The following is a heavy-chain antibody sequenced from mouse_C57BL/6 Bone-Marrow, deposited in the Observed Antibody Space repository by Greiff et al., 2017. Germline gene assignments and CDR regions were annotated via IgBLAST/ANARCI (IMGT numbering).Heavy chain of an antibody. CDR2: IRNKANNHAT. CDR3: TRRGYYYGSSWYWYFDV. D-gene: IGHD1-1*01. CDR1: GFTFSDAW. V-gene: IGHV6-6*01. J-gene: IGHJ1*03. Sequence: DVQLQESGGGLVQPGGSMKLSCAASGFTFSDAWMDWVRQSPEKGLEWVAEIRNKANNHATYYAESVKGRFTISRDDSKSSVYLQMNSLRAEDTGMYYCTRRGYYYGSSWYWYFDVWGTGTTVTVSS.